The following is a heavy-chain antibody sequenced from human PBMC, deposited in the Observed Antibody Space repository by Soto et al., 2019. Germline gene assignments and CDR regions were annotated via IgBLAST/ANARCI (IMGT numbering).Heavy chain of an antibody. CDR2: INANSGST. V-gene: IGHV1-2*04. D-gene: IGHD2-21*01. Sequence: GASVKVSCKASGYTFTSYAMHWVRQAPGQRLEWMGWINANSGSTNYAQKFQGWVTITRDTSISTAYMELSRLRSDDTAVYYCARDLEGDRRYYYYGMDVWGQGTTVTVSS. J-gene: IGHJ6*02. CDR1: GYTFTSYA. CDR3: ARDLEGDRRYYYYGMDV.